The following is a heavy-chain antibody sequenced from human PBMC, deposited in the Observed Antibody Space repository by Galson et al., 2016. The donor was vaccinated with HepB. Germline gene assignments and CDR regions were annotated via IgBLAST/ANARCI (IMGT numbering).Heavy chain of an antibody. CDR2: ISYDESNK. D-gene: IGHD5-24*01. CDR1: GSTFSRYG. V-gene: IGHV3-30*03. Sequence: SLRLSCAASGSTFSRYGMHWVRQAPGKGLQWVAVISYDESNKSYGDSVKGRFTISRDNSKNTLYLQMHSLRVEDTAVYYCVARDGYTADYWGQGTLVTVSS. J-gene: IGHJ4*02. CDR3: VARDGYTADY.